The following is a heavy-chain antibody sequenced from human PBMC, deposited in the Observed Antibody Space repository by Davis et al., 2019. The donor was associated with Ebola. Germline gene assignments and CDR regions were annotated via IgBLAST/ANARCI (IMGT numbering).Heavy chain of an antibody. D-gene: IGHD6-19*01. V-gene: IGHV1-69*13. CDR1: GGTFSSYA. J-gene: IGHJ4*02. CDR3: TQDGVDSSGWYNFDY. CDR2: IIPIFGTA. Sequence: SVKVSCKASGGTFSSYAISWVRQAPGQGLEWMGGIIPIFGTANYAQKFQGRVTITADESTSTAYMELSSLRSEDTAVYYCTQDGVDSSGWYNFDYWGQGTLVTVSS.